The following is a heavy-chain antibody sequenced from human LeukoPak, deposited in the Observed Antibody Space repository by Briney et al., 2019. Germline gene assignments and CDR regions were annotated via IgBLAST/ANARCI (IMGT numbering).Heavy chain of an antibody. CDR2: ISSSSSYT. J-gene: IGHJ6*04. CDR1: GFTSSDYY. Sequence: VGSLRLSCAASGFTSSDYYMGWIRQAPREGLEWVSYISSSSSYTNYADSVKGRFTISRDNAKNSLYLQMNSLRAEDTAVYYCARDVNHYHGMDVWGEGATVTVSS. CDR3: ARDVNHYHGMDV. V-gene: IGHV3-11*06.